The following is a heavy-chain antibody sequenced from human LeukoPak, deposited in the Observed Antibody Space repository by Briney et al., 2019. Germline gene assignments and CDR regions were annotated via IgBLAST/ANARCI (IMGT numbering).Heavy chain of an antibody. D-gene: IGHD2-2*01. CDR2: IYHSGST. V-gene: IGHV4-30-2*03. CDR1: GGSINSGAYY. Sequence: SQTLSLTCTVSGGSINSGAYYWSWIRQPPGKGLEWIGHIYHSGSTYYNPSLKSRVTISVDTSKIQFSLKLSSVTAADTAVYYCARNILGYCSSTSCSEPPYFDYWGQGTLVTVSS. J-gene: IGHJ4*02. CDR3: ARNILGYCSSTSCSEPPYFDY.